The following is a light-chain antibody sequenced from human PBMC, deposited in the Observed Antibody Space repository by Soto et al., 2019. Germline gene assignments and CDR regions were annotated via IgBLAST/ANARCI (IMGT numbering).Light chain of an antibody. J-gene: IGKJ4*01. Sequence: DLPMTQSPSSVSASVGDLVSITCQARQDSSDWLAWHQQTPGTAPNLLVYAASSLQSGVPSRFGGSGAATDFPPTIGSQQPEDFSTYYRQQDYSFPLTFGGGTKVDIK. CDR1: QDSSDW. CDR3: QQDYSFPLT. V-gene: IGKV1-12*01. CDR2: AAS.